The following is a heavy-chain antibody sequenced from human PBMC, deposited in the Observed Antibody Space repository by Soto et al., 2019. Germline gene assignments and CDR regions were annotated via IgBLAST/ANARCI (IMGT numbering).Heavy chain of an antibody. D-gene: IGHD1-1*01. V-gene: IGHV1-18*01. CDR1: GYDFTTYG. Sequence: QVHLVQSGAEVKKPGASVKVSCKGSGYDFTTYGITWVRQAPGQGLEWMAWISAHNGNTDYAQKLQGRVTVTRDTATSTAYMELRSLRSDDKAVYYCARGRYGDYWGQGALVTVSS. CDR3: ARGRYGDY. CDR2: ISAHNGNT. J-gene: IGHJ4*02.